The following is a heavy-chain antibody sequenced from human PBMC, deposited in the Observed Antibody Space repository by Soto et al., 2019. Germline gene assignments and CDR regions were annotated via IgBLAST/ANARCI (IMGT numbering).Heavy chain of an antibody. CDR2: ISSNGGST. V-gene: IGHV3-64*01. Sequence: GGSLRLSCAASGFTFSSYAMHRVRQAPGKGLEYVSAISSNGGSTYYANSVKGRFTISRDNSKNTLYLQMGSLRAEDTAVYYCARKVMITFGGVIAYYLAYWGQGTLVTVSS. CDR3: ARKVMITFGGVIAYYLAY. J-gene: IGHJ4*02. CDR1: GFTFSSYA. D-gene: IGHD3-16*02.